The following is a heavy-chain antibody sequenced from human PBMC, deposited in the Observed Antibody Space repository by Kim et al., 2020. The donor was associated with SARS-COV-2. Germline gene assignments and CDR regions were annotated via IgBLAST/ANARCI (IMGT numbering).Heavy chain of an antibody. CDR1: GGSISSYY. V-gene: IGHV4-59*01. Sequence: SETLSLTCTVSGGSISSYYWSWIRQPPGKGLEWIGYIYYSGSTNYNPSLKSRVTISVDTSKNQFSLKLSSVTAADTAVYYCARSDHNYDTSAQTVLDAFVIWGQGTMVTVSS. CDR3: ARSDHNYDTSAQTVLDAFVI. D-gene: IGHD3-22*01. J-gene: IGHJ3*02. CDR2: IYYSGST.